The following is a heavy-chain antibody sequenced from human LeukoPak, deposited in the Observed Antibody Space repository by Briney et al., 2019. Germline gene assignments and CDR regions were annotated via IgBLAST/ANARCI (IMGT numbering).Heavy chain of an antibody. CDR1: GFTFSSYS. CDR2: ISSSSSTI. V-gene: IGHV3-48*01. Sequence: GGSLRLSCAASGFTFSSYSMNWVRQAPGKGLEWVSYISSSSSTIYYADSVKGRFTISRDNAKNSLYLQMNSLRAEDTAVYYCARVGYSASDAFDVWGQGTMVTVSS. CDR3: ARVGYSASDAFDV. D-gene: IGHD3-16*02. J-gene: IGHJ3*01.